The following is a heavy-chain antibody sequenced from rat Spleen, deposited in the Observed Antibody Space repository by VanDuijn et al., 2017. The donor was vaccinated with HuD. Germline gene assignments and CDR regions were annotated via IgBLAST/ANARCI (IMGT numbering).Heavy chain of an antibody. Sequence: EVQPVESGGGLVQSGRSLKLSCAASGFTFSDYYMAWVRQAPKKGLEWVATISYDGSRTYYRDSVKGRFTISRDHAKSTLYLQMDSLRSEDTATYYCATRKANWFPYWGQGTLVTVSS. J-gene: IGHJ3*01. CDR1: GFTFSDYY. V-gene: IGHV5S10*01. CDR2: ISYDGSRT. CDR3: ATRKANWFPY.